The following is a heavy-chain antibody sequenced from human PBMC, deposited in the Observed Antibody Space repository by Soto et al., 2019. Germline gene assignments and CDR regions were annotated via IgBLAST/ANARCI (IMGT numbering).Heavy chain of an antibody. V-gene: IGHV3-73*01. CDR3: TRLPYHH. J-gene: IGHJ4*02. CDR1: GVTFSGSA. Sequence: GGSLGVSCAASGVTFSGSAMHWVRQASGKGLEWVGRIRSKANSYATAYAASVKGRFTISRDDSKNTAYLQMNSLKTEDTAVYYCTRLPYHHWGQGTLVTVSS. CDR2: IRSKANSYAT.